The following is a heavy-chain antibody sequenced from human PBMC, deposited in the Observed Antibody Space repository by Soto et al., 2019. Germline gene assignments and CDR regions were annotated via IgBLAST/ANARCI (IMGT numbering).Heavy chain of an antibody. CDR2: IIPVFGRV. J-gene: IGHJ4*02. D-gene: IGHD2-2*01. CDR3: ADLSLGYCISSTCPPDY. Sequence: ASVKVSCKASGGSFNTYAISWVRQAPGQGLEWMGGIIPVFGRVSYAQNFQGRLTITADDSTSTAYMELRSLRSDNTAIYYSADLSLGYCISSTCPPDYWGQGTLVTVSS. CDR1: GGSFNTYA. V-gene: IGHV1-69*13.